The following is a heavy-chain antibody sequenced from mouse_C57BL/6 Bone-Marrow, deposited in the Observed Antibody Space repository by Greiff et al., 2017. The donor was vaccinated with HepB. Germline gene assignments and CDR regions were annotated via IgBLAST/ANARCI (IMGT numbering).Heavy chain of an antibody. V-gene: IGHV1-18*01. CDR2: INPNNGGT. CDR3: ARYHFLEYAMDY. J-gene: IGHJ4*01. CDR1: GYTFTDYN. Sequence: EVQLMESGPELVKPGASVKIPCKASGYTFTDYNMDWVKQSHGKSLEWIGDINPNNGGTIYNQKFKGKATLTVDKSSSTAYMELRSLTSEDTAVYYCARYHFLEYAMDYWGQGTSVTVSS.